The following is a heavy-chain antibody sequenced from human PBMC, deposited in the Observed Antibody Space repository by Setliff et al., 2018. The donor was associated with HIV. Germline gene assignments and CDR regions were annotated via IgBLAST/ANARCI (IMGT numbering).Heavy chain of an antibody. CDR3: TRVGIGTAREFDY. D-gene: IGHD1-7*01. CDR1: GGSIRSGSYY. Sequence: KPSETLSLTCTVSGGSIRSGSYYWNWIRQPAGKGLEWIGHIYTSGSTNYNPSLTSPVTISLDTSKNQFSLKLSSVTAADTAIYYCTRVGIGTAREFDYWGQGTLVTVSS. CDR2: IYTSGST. V-gene: IGHV4-61*09. J-gene: IGHJ4*02.